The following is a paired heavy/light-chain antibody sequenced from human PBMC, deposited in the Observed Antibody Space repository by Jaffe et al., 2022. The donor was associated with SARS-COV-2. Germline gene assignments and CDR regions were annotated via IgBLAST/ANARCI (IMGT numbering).Heavy chain of an antibody. CDR1: GGSISNYY. CDR2: IYYSGST. D-gene: IGHD6-19*01. V-gene: IGHV4-59*01. CDR3: ARDLAGTSAFDI. Sequence: QVQLQESGPGLVKPSETLSLTCTVSGGSISNYYWRWVRQPPGKGLEWIGYIYYSGSTNYNPSLKNRVTISVDTSKNQFSLKLSSVTTADTAVYYCARDLAGTSAFDIWGRGTMVTVSS. J-gene: IGHJ3*02.
Light chain of an antibody. CDR2: GAS. J-gene: IGKJ3*01. CDR1: QSVSSSH. V-gene: IGKV3-20*01. Sequence: EIVLTQSPGTLSLSPGERATLSCRASQSVSSSHLAWYQQKPGQAPRLLIYGASSRATGIPDRFSGSGSGTDFTLTISRLEPEDFAMYHCQQYDSSPVTFGPGTKVDIK. CDR3: QQYDSSPVT.